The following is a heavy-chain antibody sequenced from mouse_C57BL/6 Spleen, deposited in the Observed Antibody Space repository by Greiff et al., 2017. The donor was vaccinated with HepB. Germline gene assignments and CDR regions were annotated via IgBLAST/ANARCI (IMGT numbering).Heavy chain of an antibody. Sequence: QVQLQQPGAELVKPGASVKLSCKASGYTFTSYWMQWVKQRPGQGLEWIGEIDPSDSYTNYNQTFKGKATLPVDTSSSTAYMQLSSLTSEDSAVYYCARGGTYYINYVAMDYWGQGTSVTVSS. D-gene: IGHD2-5*01. CDR2: IDPSDSYT. J-gene: IGHJ4*01. CDR3: ARGGTYYINYVAMDY. CDR1: GYTFTSYW. V-gene: IGHV1-50*01.